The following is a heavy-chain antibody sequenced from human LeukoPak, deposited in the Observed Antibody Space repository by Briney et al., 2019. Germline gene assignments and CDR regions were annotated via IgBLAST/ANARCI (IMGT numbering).Heavy chain of an antibody. J-gene: IGHJ4*02. D-gene: IGHD3-9*01. Sequence: LETLSLTCTVSGGSISSYYWSWIRQPAGKGLEWIGRIYTSGSTNYNPSLKSRVTISVDTSKNQFSLKLSSVTAADTAVYYCARVMDFDWYLDYWGQGTLVTVSS. CDR2: IYTSGST. CDR3: ARVMDFDWYLDY. V-gene: IGHV4-4*07. CDR1: GGSISSYY.